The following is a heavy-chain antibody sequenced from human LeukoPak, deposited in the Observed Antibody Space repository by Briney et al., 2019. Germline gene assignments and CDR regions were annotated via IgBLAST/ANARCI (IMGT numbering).Heavy chain of an antibody. CDR2: MTPKNGNT. D-gene: IGHD1-7*01. Sequence: ASVKVSCKASGYTFTNYDINWVRQASGQGLEWIGYMTPKNGNTGYAQRFQGGVTMTRDTSISTAYMELSSLRSEDTAVYYCATTNYRLPFDYWGQGTPVTVSS. J-gene: IGHJ4*02. CDR1: GYTFTNYD. V-gene: IGHV1-8*01. CDR3: ATTNYRLPFDY.